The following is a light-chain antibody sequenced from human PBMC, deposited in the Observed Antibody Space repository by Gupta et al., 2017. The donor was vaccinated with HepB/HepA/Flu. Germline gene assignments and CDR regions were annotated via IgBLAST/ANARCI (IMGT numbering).Light chain of an antibody. CDR1: QSVASN. V-gene: IGKV3-15*01. CDR3: QHETNLPLT. CDR2: GAS. Sequence: EIVMTQSPATLSVSPGERATLSCRASQSVASNLAWYQQKPGQAPRLLIFGASTRAPGIPATFSGSGSGTDFTLTINSLQSDDFALYYCQHETNLPLTFGGGTKVEIK. J-gene: IGKJ4*01.